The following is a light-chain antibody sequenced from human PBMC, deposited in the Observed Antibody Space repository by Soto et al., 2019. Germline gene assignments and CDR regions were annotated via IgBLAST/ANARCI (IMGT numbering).Light chain of an antibody. CDR3: SSYTSSSTHVV. V-gene: IGLV2-14*01. CDR2: DVS. Sequence: QSALTQPASVSGSPGQSITISCTGTSSDVGGYNSVSWYQQHPGKAPQLMIFDVSNRPSGVSNRFSGSKSGNTASLTISGLQADDEADYYCSSYTSSSTHVVFGGGTKVTVL. J-gene: IGLJ2*01. CDR1: SSDVGGYNS.